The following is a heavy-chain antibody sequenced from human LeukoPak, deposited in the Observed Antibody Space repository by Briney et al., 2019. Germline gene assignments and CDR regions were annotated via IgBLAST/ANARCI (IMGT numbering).Heavy chain of an antibody. CDR2: INQDGSAK. D-gene: IGHD2-2*01. CDR1: GFTLSSYW. Sequence: PGGSLRLSCAASGFTLSSYWMSWVRQAPGKGLEWVANINQDGSAKYYVDSVKGRFTISRNNAENSLFLQMNSLRVEDTAVYYCARDQYQLRSCYYGMDVWGQGTTVTVSS. J-gene: IGHJ6*02. CDR3: ARDQYQLRSCYYGMDV. V-gene: IGHV3-7*04.